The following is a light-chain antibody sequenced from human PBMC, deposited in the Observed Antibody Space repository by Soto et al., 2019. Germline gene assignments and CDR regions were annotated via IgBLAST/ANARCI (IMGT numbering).Light chain of an antibody. CDR1: SSDVGGYNY. CDR2: EVS. V-gene: IGLV2-14*01. J-gene: IGLJ3*02. Sequence: QSALTQPASVSGSPGQSITISCTGTSSDVGGYNYVSWYQQHPGKAPKLMIYEVSNRPSGVSNRFSGSKSGNTASLTISGLQAEDEADYYCSSYTRSSTHWVFGGGTKVT. CDR3: SSYTRSSTHWV.